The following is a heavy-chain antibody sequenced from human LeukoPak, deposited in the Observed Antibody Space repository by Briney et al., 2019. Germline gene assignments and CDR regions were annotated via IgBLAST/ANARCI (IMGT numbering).Heavy chain of an antibody. D-gene: IGHD6-19*01. CDR1: GYTLTELS. J-gene: IGHJ4*02. Sequence: ASVKVSRKVSGYTLTELSMHWVRQAPGKGLEWMGGFDPEDGETIYAQKFQGRVTMTEDTSTDTAYMELSSLRSEDTAVYYCATAPDSSGWYGIHFDYWGQGILVTVSS. CDR3: ATAPDSSGWYGIHFDY. CDR2: FDPEDGET. V-gene: IGHV1-24*01.